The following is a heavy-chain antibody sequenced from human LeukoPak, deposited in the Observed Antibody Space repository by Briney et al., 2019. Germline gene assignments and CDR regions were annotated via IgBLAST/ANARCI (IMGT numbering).Heavy chain of an antibody. J-gene: IGHJ4*02. CDR2: IYSGGST. D-gene: IGHD6-13*01. V-gene: IGHV3-53*01. CDR3: AKYKRAAAGFFDY. Sequence: GGSLRLSCAASGFTVSSNYMSWVRQAPGKGLEWVSVIYSGGSTYYADSVKGRFTISRDNSKNTLYLQMNSLRAEDTAVYYCAKYKRAAAGFFDYWGQGTLVTVSS. CDR1: GFTVSSNY.